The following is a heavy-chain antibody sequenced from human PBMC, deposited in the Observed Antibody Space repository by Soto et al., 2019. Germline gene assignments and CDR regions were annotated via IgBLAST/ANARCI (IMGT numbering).Heavy chain of an antibody. Sequence: QVKLVQSGTEVKKPGASIKVSCKASGYSFATSGMSWVRQAPGQGLEWMGWISAYNGNTNYDQNLQDGVTMTTDTSTSTAYLELRNLRSDDTAVYYCARAGQYYDASGYANWGQGTLVTVSS. CDR1: GYSFATSG. CDR2: ISAYNGNT. CDR3: ARAGQYYDASGYAN. D-gene: IGHD3-22*01. J-gene: IGHJ4*02. V-gene: IGHV1-18*01.